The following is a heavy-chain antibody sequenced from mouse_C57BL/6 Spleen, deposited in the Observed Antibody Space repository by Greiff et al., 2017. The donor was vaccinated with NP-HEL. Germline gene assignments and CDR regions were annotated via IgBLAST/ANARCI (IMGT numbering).Heavy chain of an antibody. V-gene: IGHV1-54*01. D-gene: IGHD1-1*01. CDR1: GYAFTNYL. CDR2: INPGSGGT. J-gene: IGHJ2*01. CDR3: ARRYIYYLDY. Sequence: QVQLQQSGAELVRPGTSVKVSCKASGYAFTNYLIEWVKQRPGQGLAWIGVINPGSGGTNSNEKFKGKATLTADKSSSTAYMQLSSLTSEDSAVYFCARRYIYYLDYWGQGTTLTVSS.